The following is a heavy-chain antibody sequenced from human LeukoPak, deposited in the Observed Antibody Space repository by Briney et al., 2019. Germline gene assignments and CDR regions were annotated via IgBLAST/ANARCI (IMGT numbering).Heavy chain of an antibody. Sequence: GGSLRLSCAASGFTFSSYAMSWVRQAPGKGLEWVSAISGSGGSTYYADSVKGRFTISRDNSKNTLYLQMNSLRAEDTAVYYCAKSHYYDILTGYYPYWGQGTLVTVSS. CDR2: ISGSGGST. D-gene: IGHD3-9*01. J-gene: IGHJ4*02. V-gene: IGHV3-23*01. CDR3: AKSHYYDILTGYYPY. CDR1: GFTFSSYA.